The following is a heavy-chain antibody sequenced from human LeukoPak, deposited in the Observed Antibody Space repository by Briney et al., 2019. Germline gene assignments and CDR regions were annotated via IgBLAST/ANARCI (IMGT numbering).Heavy chain of an antibody. D-gene: IGHD3-10*01. V-gene: IGHV4-61*01. CDR1: GGSVSSGSHY. Sequence: SETLSLTCTVSGGSVSSGSHYWSWIRQPPGKGLEWIGYIYYSGSTNYNPSLKSRVTISVDTSKNQFSLKLSSVTAADTAVYYCASRDNGSGVVPDYWGQGTLVTVSS. CDR3: ASRDNGSGVVPDY. J-gene: IGHJ4*02. CDR2: IYYSGST.